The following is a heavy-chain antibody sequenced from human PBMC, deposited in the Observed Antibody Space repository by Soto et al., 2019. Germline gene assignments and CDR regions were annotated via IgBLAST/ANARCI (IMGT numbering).Heavy chain of an antibody. Sequence: QITLKESGPTLVRPTQTLTLTCAFSGFSLSTSGVGVGWIRQPPGKALEWLAVIYWDDSKHYSPSLRSRLTITKGTSKNQVVLTMTNMDPMDTGTYYCAHKGPEDWPLDYWGHGTLVTVSS. CDR1: GFSLSTSGVG. CDR2: IYWDDSK. J-gene: IGHJ4*01. V-gene: IGHV2-5*02. CDR3: AHKGPEDWPLDY. D-gene: IGHD3-9*01.